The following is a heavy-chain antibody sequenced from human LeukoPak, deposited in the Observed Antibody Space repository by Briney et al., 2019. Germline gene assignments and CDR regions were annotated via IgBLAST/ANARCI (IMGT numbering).Heavy chain of an antibody. Sequence: SETLSLTCAVYGGSFSGYYWSWIRQPPGKGLEWIGEINHSGSTNYNPSLKSRVTISVDTSKNQFSLKLSSVTAADTAVYYCARALSGSYSVFDYWGQGTLVTVSS. V-gene: IGHV4-34*01. D-gene: IGHD1-26*01. CDR2: INHSGST. CDR1: GGSFSGYY. J-gene: IGHJ4*02. CDR3: ARALSGSYSVFDY.